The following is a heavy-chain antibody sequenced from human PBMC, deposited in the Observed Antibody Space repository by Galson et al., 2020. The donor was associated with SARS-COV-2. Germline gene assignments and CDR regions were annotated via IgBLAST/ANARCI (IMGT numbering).Heavy chain of an antibody. CDR3: AKDSQIVVVTAIPDY. CDR1: GFTFSSYA. Sequence: GESLKISCAASGFTFSSYAMSWVRQAPGKGLEWVSAISGSGGSTYYADSVKGRFTISRDNSKNTLYLQMNSLRAEDTAVYYCAKDSQIVVVTAIPDYWGQGTLVTVAS. CDR2: ISGSGGST. V-gene: IGHV3-23*01. D-gene: IGHD2-21*02. J-gene: IGHJ4*02.